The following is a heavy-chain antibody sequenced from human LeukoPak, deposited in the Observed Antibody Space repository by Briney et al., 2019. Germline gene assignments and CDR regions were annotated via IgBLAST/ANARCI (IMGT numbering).Heavy chain of an antibody. Sequence: GRSLRLSCAASGFTFDDYGMHWVRQAPGKGLEWVSGISYNSGSIGYADSVKGRFTISRDSARNSLYLQMNSLRAEDTASYYCAKDLGYCSGGRCFTPVWFGMDVWGQGTTVTVSS. J-gene: IGHJ6*02. CDR1: GFTFDDYG. CDR2: ISYNSGSI. CDR3: AKDLGYCSGGRCFTPVWFGMDV. V-gene: IGHV3-9*01. D-gene: IGHD2-15*01.